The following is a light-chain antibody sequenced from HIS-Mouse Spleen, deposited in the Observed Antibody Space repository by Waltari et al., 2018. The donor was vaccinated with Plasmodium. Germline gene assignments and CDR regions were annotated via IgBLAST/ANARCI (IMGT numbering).Light chain of an antibody. CDR2: EGS. CDR3: CSYAGSSTYV. J-gene: IGLJ1*01. V-gene: IGLV2-23*01. CDR1: SSDVGSYNL. Sequence: QSALTQPASVSGSPGQSITISCTGTSSDVGSYNLVSWYQPHPGKAPKLMIYEGSTRPSGVSNRVSGSKSGNTASLTISGLQAEDEADYYCCSYAGSSTYVFGTGTKVTVL.